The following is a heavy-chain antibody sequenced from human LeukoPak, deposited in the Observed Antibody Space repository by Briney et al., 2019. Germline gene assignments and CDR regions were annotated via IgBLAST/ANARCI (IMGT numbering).Heavy chain of an antibody. J-gene: IGHJ5*02. CDR1: GYTFTSYT. D-gene: IGHD2-15*01. CDR2: INAGNGNT. CDR3: AKVTVAVVVAATSNWFDP. Sequence: ASVKVSCKASGYTFTSYTMHWVRQAPGPRLEWMGWINAGNGNTKYSQKFQGRVTITRDTSASTAYMELSSLRSEDTAVYYCAKVTVAVVVAATSNWFDPWGQGTLVTVSS. V-gene: IGHV1-3*01.